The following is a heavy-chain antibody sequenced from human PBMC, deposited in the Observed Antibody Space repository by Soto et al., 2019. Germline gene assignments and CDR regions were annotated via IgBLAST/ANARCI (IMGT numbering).Heavy chain of an antibody. CDR1: GFTFSSYE. J-gene: IGHJ6*02. Sequence: PVGSLRLSCAASGFTFSSYEMNWVRQAPGKGLEWVSYISSSGSTIYYADSVKGRFTISRDNAKSSLYLQMNSLRAEDTAVYYCASLWFGVYGMDVWGQGTTVTVSS. D-gene: IGHD3-10*01. V-gene: IGHV3-48*03. CDR3: ASLWFGVYGMDV. CDR2: ISSSGSTI.